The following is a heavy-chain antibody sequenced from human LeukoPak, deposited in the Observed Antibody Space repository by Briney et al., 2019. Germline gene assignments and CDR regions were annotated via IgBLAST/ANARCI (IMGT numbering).Heavy chain of an antibody. CDR1: GGSISSYY. V-gene: IGHV4-59*01. CDR2: IYYSGST. D-gene: IGHD3-22*01. J-gene: IGHJ5*02. Sequence: SETLSLTCTVSGGSISSYYWSWIRQPPGKGLEWIGYIYYSGSTNYNPSLKSRVTISVDTSKNQFSLKLSSVTAADTAVYYCVLGYDSSGYYATWGQGTQVTVSS. CDR3: VLGYDSSGYYAT.